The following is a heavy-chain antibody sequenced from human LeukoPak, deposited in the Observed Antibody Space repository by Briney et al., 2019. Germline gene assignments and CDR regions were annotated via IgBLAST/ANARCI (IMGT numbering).Heavy chain of an antibody. J-gene: IGHJ4*02. Sequence: TSETLSLTCAVYGGSFSGYYWSWIRQPPGKGLEWIGEINHSGSTNYNPSLKSRVTISVDTSKNQFSLKLSSVTAADTAVYYCARDSALGSSSDYWGQGTLVTVSS. V-gene: IGHV4-34*01. D-gene: IGHD6-6*01. CDR3: ARDSALGSSSDY. CDR2: INHSGST. CDR1: GGSFSGYY.